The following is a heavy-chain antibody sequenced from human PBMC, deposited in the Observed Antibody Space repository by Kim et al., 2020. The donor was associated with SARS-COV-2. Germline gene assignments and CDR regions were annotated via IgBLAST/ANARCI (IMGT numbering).Heavy chain of an antibody. V-gene: IGHV3-33*06. D-gene: IGHD2-21*01. J-gene: IGHJ4*02. CDR3: AKVGSAYCGGSCPIDY. Sequence: SVKGRFTNSRDNSKNTVYLQMNSLRAEDTAVYYCAKVGSAYCGGSCPIDYWGQGTLVTVSS.